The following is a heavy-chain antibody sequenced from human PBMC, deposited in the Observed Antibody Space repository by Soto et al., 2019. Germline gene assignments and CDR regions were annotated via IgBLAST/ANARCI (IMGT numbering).Heavy chain of an antibody. CDR1: GDSVSSNSAA. J-gene: IGHJ6*02. D-gene: IGHD6-19*01. CDR2: TYYRSKWYN. Sequence: QVQLQQSGPGLVKPSQTLSLTCAISGDSVSSNSAAWNWIRQSPSRGLEWLGRTYYRSKWYNDYEVSVKSRITINPDPSKNQFSLQLNSVSPEDTAVYYCARALAEAGWYYYYGMAVWGQGTTVTASS. V-gene: IGHV6-1*01. CDR3: ARALAEAGWYYYYGMAV.